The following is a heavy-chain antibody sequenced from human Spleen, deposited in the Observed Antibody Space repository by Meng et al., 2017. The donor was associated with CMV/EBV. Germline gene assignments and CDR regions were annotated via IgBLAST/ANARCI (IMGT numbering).Heavy chain of an antibody. Sequence: GESLKISCAASGFTFSSYSMNWVRQAPGKGLEWVSSITSNGLYIYDADSVKGRFTISRDNSKNTLYLQMNSLRAEDTAVYYCAKELALRHGSGTYRGGLEYYYGMDVWGQGTTVTVSS. CDR1: GFTFSSYS. D-gene: IGHD3-10*01. V-gene: IGHV3-21*04. CDR2: ITSNGLYI. J-gene: IGHJ6*02. CDR3: AKELALRHGSGTYRGGLEYYYGMDV.